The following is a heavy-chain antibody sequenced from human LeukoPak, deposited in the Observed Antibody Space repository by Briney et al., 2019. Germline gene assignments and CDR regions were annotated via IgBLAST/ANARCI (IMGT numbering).Heavy chain of an antibody. V-gene: IGHV3-7*01. Sequence: GGSLRLSCVGSGFTFTTYWMSWVRQAPGKGLEWVANIKQDGSEKYYVDSVKGRFTISRDSANNSLYLQMNSLRAEDTAVYYCARARSSYGYGDAFDIWGQGTLVAVSS. CDR2: IKQDGSEK. D-gene: IGHD5-18*01. J-gene: IGHJ3*02. CDR1: GFTFTTYW. CDR3: ARARSSYGYGDAFDI.